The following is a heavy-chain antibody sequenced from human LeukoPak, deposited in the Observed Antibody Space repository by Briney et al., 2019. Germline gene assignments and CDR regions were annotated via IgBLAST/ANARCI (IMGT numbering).Heavy chain of an antibody. Sequence: GGSLRLSCAASGFTFSSYSMNWVRQAPGKGLEWVSSVSSSSGYIYYADSVKGRFTISRDNAKNSLYLQMNSLRAEDTAVYYCARTGTLDYWGQGTLVTVSS. CDR2: VSSSSGYI. CDR3: ARTGTLDY. V-gene: IGHV3-21*01. J-gene: IGHJ4*02. CDR1: GFTFSSYS. D-gene: IGHD6-13*01.